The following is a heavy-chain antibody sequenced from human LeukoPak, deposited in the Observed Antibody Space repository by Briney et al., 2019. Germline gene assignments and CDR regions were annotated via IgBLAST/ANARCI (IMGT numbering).Heavy chain of an antibody. CDR2: ISSSSSYI. V-gene: IGHV3-21*01. D-gene: IGHD3-22*01. J-gene: IGHJ4*02. CDR3: ASLFSDSSGYHPTDY. Sequence: GGSLRLSCAASGFTFSSYSMNWVRQAPGKGLEWVSSISSSSSYIYYADSVKGRFTISRDNAKNSLYLQMNSLRAEDTAVYYCASLFSDSSGYHPTDYWGQGTLVTVSS. CDR1: GFTFSSYS.